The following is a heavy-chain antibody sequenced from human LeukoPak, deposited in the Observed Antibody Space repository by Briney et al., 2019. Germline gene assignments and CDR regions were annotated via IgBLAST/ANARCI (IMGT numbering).Heavy chain of an antibody. CDR3: AKVDPDSRGFYMVGFLDY. J-gene: IGHJ4*02. CDR2: ISGSGRT. V-gene: IGHV3-23*01. D-gene: IGHD3-22*01. CDR1: GVTFSNYA. Sequence: PGGSLCLSCAASGVTFSNYAMSWIRQAPGKGLEWVWYISGSGRTYYADSVKGRVTISRDNSKNTLYLKMNSLRAEDTAVYYCAKVDPDSRGFYMVGFLDYWGQGTLVTVSS.